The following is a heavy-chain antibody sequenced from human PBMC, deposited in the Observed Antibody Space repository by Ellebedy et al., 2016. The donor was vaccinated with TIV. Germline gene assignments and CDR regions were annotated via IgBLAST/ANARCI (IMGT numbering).Heavy chain of an antibody. Sequence: AASVKVSCKTSGYTFTAYCLHWVRQAPGQGLEWVGWICPYSGGTNYAQKFQGRVTMTRDTSIYTAYMELSGLGPDDTAVYYCAGEGLGGLAYWGQGTLVTVSS. J-gene: IGHJ4*02. V-gene: IGHV1-2*02. CDR2: ICPYSGGT. D-gene: IGHD5/OR15-5a*01. CDR1: GYTFTAYC. CDR3: AGEGLGGLAY.